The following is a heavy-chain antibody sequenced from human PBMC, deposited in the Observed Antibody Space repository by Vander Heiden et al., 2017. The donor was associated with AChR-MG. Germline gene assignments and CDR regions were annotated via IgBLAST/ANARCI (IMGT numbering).Heavy chain of an antibody. Sequence: QLQLQESGPGLVKPSETLSLPCTVSGGSISSSSYYWGWIRQPPGKGLEWIGSIYYSGSTYYNPSLKSRVTISVDTSKNQFSLKLSSVTAADTAVYYCAGGGYYTSEGDYWGQGTLVTVSS. D-gene: IGHD3-3*01. V-gene: IGHV4-39*01. CDR2: IYYSGST. J-gene: IGHJ4*02. CDR1: GGSISSSSYY. CDR3: AGGGYYTSEGDY.